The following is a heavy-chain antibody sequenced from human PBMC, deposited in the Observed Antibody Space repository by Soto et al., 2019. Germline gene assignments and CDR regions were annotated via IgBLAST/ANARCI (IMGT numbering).Heavy chain of an antibody. D-gene: IGHD2-8*01. CDR3: ARDLRFCTNGVCYTSPFDY. CDR2: INPSGGST. CDR1: GYTFTSYH. V-gene: IGHV1-46*01. Sequence: ASVKVSFKASGYTFTSYHMQSVRQAPAQGLELMGIINPSGGSTSYAQKFQGRVTMTRDTSTSTVFMELSSLRSEDTAVYYCARDLRFCTNGVCYTSPFDYWGQGTLVNVFS. J-gene: IGHJ4*02.